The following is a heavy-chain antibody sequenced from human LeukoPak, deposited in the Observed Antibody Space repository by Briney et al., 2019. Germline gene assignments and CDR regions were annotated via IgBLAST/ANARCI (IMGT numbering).Heavy chain of an antibody. Sequence: SETLSLTCTVSGGSISSSSYYWSWIRQPPGKGLEWIGEINHSGSTNYNPSLKSRVTISVDTSKNQFSLKLSSVTAADTAVYYCARGDYDILTGYYTEYMDVWGKGTTVTISS. CDR3: ARGDYDILTGYYTEYMDV. J-gene: IGHJ6*03. D-gene: IGHD3-9*01. V-gene: IGHV4-39*07. CDR1: GGSISSSSYY. CDR2: INHSGST.